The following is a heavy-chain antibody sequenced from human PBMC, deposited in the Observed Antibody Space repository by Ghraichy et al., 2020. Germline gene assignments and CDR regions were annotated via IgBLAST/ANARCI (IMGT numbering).Heavy chain of an antibody. CDR2: MNPNSGNT. Sequence: ASVKVSCKASGYTFTSYDINWVRQATGQGLEWMGWMNPNSGNTGYAQKFQGRVTITRNTSISTAYMELSSLRSEDTAVYYCAAAAAGSSYYYGMDVWGQGTTVTVSS. CDR1: GYTFTSYD. V-gene: IGHV1-8*03. D-gene: IGHD6-13*01. J-gene: IGHJ6*02. CDR3: AAAAAGSSYYYGMDV.